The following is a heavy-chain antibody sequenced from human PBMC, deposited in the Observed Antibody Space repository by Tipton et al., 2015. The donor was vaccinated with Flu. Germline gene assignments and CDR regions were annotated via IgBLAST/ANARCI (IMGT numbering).Heavy chain of an antibody. CDR1: GGSISSYY. CDR2: IYYSGST. V-gene: IGHV4-59*08. D-gene: IGHD3-16*02. Sequence: LRLSCTVSGGSISSYYWSWIRQPPGKGLEWIGYIYYSGSTNYNPSLKGRVTISVDTSKNQFSLRLSSVTAADTAVYYCARHVGRGMITFGGVIALYPHYDAFDIWGQGTMVTVSS. CDR3: ARHVGRGMITFGGVIALYPHYDAFDI. J-gene: IGHJ3*02.